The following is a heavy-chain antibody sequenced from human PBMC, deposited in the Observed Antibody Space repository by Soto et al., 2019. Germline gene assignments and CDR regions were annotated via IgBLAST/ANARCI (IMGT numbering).Heavy chain of an antibody. D-gene: IGHD3-10*01. CDR3: ARGFSAGKGSPPDY. Sequence: RLSCAASGFSFIKYAMSWVRQAPGKGLEWVSGLSGSGASTSSADSVKGRFAISRDNSRNTLYLQMNSLRDGDTAIYYCARGFSAGKGSPPDYWGQGTLVTVSS. V-gene: IGHV3-23*01. J-gene: IGHJ4*02. CDR1: GFSFIKYA. CDR2: LSGSGAST.